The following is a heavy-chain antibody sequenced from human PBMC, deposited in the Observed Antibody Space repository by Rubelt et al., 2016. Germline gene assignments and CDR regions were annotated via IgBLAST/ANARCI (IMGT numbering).Heavy chain of an antibody. Sequence: KPGASVKVSCKASGYTFAGYYLHWVRQAPGQGLEWMGWINPNSGGTNFAQKFQGRVTMTRDTSISTAYMELSRLRSDDTAMYYCARVPKPVVVVVGWFDPWGQGTLVTVSS. CDR3: ARVPKPVVVVVGWFDP. V-gene: IGHV1-2*02. J-gene: IGHJ5*02. CDR2: INPNSGGT. CDR1: GYTFAGYY. D-gene: IGHD2-15*01.